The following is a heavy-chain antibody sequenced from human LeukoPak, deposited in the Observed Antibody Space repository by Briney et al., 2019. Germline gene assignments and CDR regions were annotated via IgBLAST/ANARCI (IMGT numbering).Heavy chain of an antibody. Sequence: PSETLSLTCAVYGGSFSGYYWSWIRQPPGRGLEWIGEINHSGSTNYNPSLKSRVTISVDMSKNQFSLKLSSVTAADTAVYYCARDFRIAATYYYGMDVWGQGTTVTVSS. CDR2: INHSGST. CDR3: ARDFRIAATYYYGMDV. J-gene: IGHJ6*02. V-gene: IGHV4-34*01. CDR1: GGSFSGYY. D-gene: IGHD6-13*01.